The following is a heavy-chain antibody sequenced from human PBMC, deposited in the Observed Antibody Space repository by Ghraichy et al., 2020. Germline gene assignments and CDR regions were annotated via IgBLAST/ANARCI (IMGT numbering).Heavy chain of an antibody. CDR2: INPNSGGT. V-gene: IGHV1-2*02. J-gene: IGHJ6*02. D-gene: IGHD6-13*01. Sequence: ASVKVSCKASGYTFTGYYMHWVRQAPGQGLEWMGWINPNSGGTNYAQKFQGRVTVTRDTSINTAYMELSRLRSDDTAVYYCARMYSSSWYLFYYGMDVWGQGTTVTVSS. CDR1: GYTFTGYY. CDR3: ARMYSSSWYLFYYGMDV.